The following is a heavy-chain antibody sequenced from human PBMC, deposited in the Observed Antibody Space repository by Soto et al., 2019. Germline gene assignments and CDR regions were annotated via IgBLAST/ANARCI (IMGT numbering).Heavy chain of an antibody. D-gene: IGHD3-10*01. CDR2: ISKDGSHK. V-gene: IGHV3-30*04. CDR3: ARSRSGAVADSFDL. CDR1: GFSFSRYA. Sequence: PVGSLRLSCAASGFSFSRYAIHWVRQAPGKGLEWVAVISKDGSHKYYLDSVKGRFTISRDNSKNILYLQMNSLRDEDTAVYYCARSRSGAVADSFDLWGQGTLVTVSS. J-gene: IGHJ4*02.